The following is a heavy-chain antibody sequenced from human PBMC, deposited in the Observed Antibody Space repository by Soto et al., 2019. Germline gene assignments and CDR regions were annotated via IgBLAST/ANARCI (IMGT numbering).Heavy chain of an antibody. CDR1: GFPFSTYA. Sequence: PGGSLRLSCAASGFPFSTYAMSWVRQAPGKGLEWVSLISGSGGSTYYADSVKGRFTISRDNAKNSLYLQMNSLRAEDTAVYYCARDGPIAVAGETPATWNQYYYGMDVWGQGTTVTVSS. CDR3: ARDGPIAVAGETPATWNQYYYGMDV. CDR2: ISGSGGST. J-gene: IGHJ6*02. V-gene: IGHV3-23*01. D-gene: IGHD6-19*01.